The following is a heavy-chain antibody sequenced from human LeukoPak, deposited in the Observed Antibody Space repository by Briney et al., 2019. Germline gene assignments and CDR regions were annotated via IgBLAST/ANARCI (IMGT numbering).Heavy chain of an antibody. CDR3: ARGPYCSGGTCYSQYFDY. J-gene: IGHJ4*02. CDR1: GYTFTSSD. D-gene: IGHD2-15*01. V-gene: IGHV1-18*01. Sequence: GASVKVSCKASGYTFTSSDINWVRQATGQGLEWMGWISAYNGNTNYAQKLQGRVTMTTDTSTSTAYMELRSLRSDDTAVYYCARGPYCSGGTCYSQYFDYWGQGTLVTVSS. CDR2: ISAYNGNT.